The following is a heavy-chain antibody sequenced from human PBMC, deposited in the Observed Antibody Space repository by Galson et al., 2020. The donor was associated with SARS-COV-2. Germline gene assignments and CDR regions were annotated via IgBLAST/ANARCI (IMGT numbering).Heavy chain of an antibody. CDR2: ISGSGGST. Sequence: SCAASGFTFSSYAMSWVRQAPGKGLEWVSAISGSGGSTYYADSVKGRFTISRDNSKNTLYLQMNSLRAEDTAVYYCAKDLLSSGWYGGPTAFDYWGQGTLVTVSS. J-gene: IGHJ4*02. CDR3: AKDLLSSGWYGGPTAFDY. V-gene: IGHV3-23*01. CDR1: GFTFSSYA. D-gene: IGHD6-19*01.